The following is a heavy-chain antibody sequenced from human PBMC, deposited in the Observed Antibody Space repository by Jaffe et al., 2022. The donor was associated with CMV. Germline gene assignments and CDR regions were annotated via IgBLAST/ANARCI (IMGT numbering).Heavy chain of an antibody. J-gene: IGHJ6*02. CDR1: GGSISSYY. CDR2: IYYSGST. V-gene: IGHV4-59*01. Sequence: QVQLQESGPGLVKPSETLSLTCTVSGGSISSYYWSWIRQPPGKGLEWIGYIYYSGSTNYNPSLKSRVTISVDTSKNQFSLKLSSVTAADTAVYYCASTSMGTSRGGQLPNYYYYYGMDVWGQGTTVTVSS. CDR3: ASTSMGTSRGGQLPNYYYYYGMDV. D-gene: IGHD2-2*01.